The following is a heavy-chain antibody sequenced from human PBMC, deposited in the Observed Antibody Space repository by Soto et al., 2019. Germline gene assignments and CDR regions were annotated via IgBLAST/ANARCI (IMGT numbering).Heavy chain of an antibody. D-gene: IGHD2-2*02. CDR1: GFTFDDYA. CDR3: AKAPHRVTTIPGRFDY. CDR2: ISWNSDKI. Sequence: GGSLRLSCAASGFTFDDYAMHWVRQAPGKGLEWVSGISWNSDKIGYADSVKGRFTISRDNAKNSLYLQMNSLRTEDTALYYCAKAPHRVTTIPGRFDYWGQATPVTVSS. V-gene: IGHV3-9*01. J-gene: IGHJ4*02.